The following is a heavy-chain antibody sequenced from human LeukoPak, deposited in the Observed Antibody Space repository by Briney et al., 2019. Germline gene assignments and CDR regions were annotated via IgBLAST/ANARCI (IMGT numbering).Heavy chain of an antibody. Sequence: SETLPLTCTVSGGSISSSSYYWNWIRQPPGKGLEWIGYIYYSGSTNYNPSLKSRVTISVDTSKNQFSLKLSSVTAADTAVYYCARDRRYFSFWGQGTLVTVSS. CDR2: IYYSGST. V-gene: IGHV4-61*01. J-gene: IGHJ4*02. D-gene: IGHD2/OR15-2a*01. CDR3: ARDRRYFSF. CDR1: GGSISSSSYY.